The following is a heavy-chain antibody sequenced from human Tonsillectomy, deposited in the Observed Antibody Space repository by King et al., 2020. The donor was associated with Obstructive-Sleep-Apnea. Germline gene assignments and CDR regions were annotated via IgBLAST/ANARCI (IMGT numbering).Heavy chain of an antibody. CDR2: IYWDDDK. Sequence: TLKEAGPTLVKPTQTLTLTCTFSGFSLSSSGVGVGWIRQPPGKALEWRALIYWDDDKRYSPSLKSRLTITKDTSRNQVVLTLTNVDPADTATYYCAHDPIATTGLDWFDPWGQGTLVTVSS. J-gene: IGHJ5*02. V-gene: IGHV2-5*02. CDR1: GFSLSSSGVG. D-gene: IGHD6-13*01. CDR3: AHDPIATTGLDWFDP.